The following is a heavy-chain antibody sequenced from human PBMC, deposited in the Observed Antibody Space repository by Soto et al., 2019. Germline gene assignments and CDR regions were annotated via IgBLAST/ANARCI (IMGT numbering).Heavy chain of an antibody. CDR3: ARAPGGGDINGWYVPYFDY. Sequence: SHTLSLTCAISGASVSSNSAAWNWVRQSPSRGLEWLGRTYYRSRWYNVYAVSVKSRITISPVTSKNQVSLQLKSVTPEDTGVYSYARAPGGGDINGWYVPYFDYWGEGTLVTVSS. D-gene: IGHD6-19*01. CDR1: GASVSSNSAA. CDR2: TYYRSRWYN. V-gene: IGHV6-1*01. J-gene: IGHJ4*02.